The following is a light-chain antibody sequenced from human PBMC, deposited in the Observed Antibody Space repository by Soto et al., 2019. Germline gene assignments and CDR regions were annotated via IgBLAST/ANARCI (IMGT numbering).Light chain of an antibody. CDR2: GAS. V-gene: IGKV1-5*01. Sequence: DIPMTKSPSTLSASEGDRVTISCRASQSLNGWLAWYQQKPGKAPKLLIYGASTWESGIPARFSGSGSGTEFTLTSSSLQPDDFAAYYCQQYNNYWTFGQGTNVDIK. CDR1: QSLNGW. J-gene: IGKJ1*01. CDR3: QQYNNYWT.